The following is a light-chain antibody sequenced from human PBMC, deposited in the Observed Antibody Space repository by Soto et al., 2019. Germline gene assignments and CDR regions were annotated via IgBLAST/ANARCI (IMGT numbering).Light chain of an antibody. CDR1: SSDVGDWNY. J-gene: IGLJ1*01. V-gene: IGLV2-14*01. Sequence: QSVLTQPASVSGSPGQSITISCTGTSSDVGDWNYVSWYQQHPGKAPRVMIYEVSNRPSGVSDRFSGSKSGNTASLNISGIQPADEADYFCGSYTSSTTLLVFGGGTKVTV. CDR3: GSYTSSTTLLV. CDR2: EVS.